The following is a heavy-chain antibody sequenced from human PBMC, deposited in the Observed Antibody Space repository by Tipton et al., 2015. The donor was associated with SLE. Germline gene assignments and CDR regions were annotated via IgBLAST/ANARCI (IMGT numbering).Heavy chain of an antibody. CDR1: GGSISSYY. D-gene: IGHD3/OR15-3a*01. Sequence: TLSLTCTVSGGSISSYYWSWIRQPPGKGLEWIGYIYYSGSTNYNPSLKSRVTISVDTSKNQFSLKLRSVTAADTAVYYCARDGRGWTGDIRDWFFDLWGRGTLVTVSS. CDR2: IYYSGST. V-gene: IGHV4-59*12. CDR3: ARDGRGWTGDIRDWFFDL. J-gene: IGHJ2*01.